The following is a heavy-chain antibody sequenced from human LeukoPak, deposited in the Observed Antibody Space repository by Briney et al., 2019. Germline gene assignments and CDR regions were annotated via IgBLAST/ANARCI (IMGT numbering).Heavy chain of an antibody. J-gene: IGHJ4*02. D-gene: IGHD6-13*01. Sequence: ASVTVSFKASGYTFATYGFCWVRQAPGHGLEWMGWISANSGKTDYAQKFQGRVTMTTDTSTTTAYMELRSLRPDDTALYFCAKVAGDRMDHWGQGTLLTVSS. V-gene: IGHV1-18*01. CDR3: AKVAGDRMDH. CDR1: GYTFATYG. CDR2: ISANSGKT.